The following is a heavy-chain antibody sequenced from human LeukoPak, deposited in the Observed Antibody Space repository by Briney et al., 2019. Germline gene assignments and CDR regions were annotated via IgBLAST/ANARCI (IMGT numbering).Heavy chain of an antibody. CDR2: INYGGGT. J-gene: IGHJ4*02. D-gene: IGHD2-15*01. CDR3: ARGGEMVYWSDGSCSSSRYPFDY. Sequence: SETLSLTCAVYGGSFSGYSWSWIRQPPGKGLEWIGEINYGGGTNYNPSPKSRVTMSVGTSKNQFSLKVNSVTAADTAVYYCARGGEMVYWSDGSCSSSRYPFDYWGEGTVVTVSS. CDR1: GGSFSGYS. V-gene: IGHV4-34*01.